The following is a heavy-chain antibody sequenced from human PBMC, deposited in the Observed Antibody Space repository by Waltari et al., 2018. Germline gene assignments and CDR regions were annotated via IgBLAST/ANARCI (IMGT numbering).Heavy chain of an antibody. Sequence: QVQLQESGPGLEKPSETLPLTCTVSGGSISSYACRRIRQPPGKGLEWIGYIYYSGSTNYNPSLKSRVTISVDTSKNQFSLKMSSVTAADTAVYYCARNVDTAMVRAFDIWGQGTMVTVSS. V-gene: IGHV4-59*01. D-gene: IGHD5-18*01. CDR3: ARNVDTAMVRAFDI. CDR2: IYYSGST. J-gene: IGHJ3*02. CDR1: GGSISSYA.